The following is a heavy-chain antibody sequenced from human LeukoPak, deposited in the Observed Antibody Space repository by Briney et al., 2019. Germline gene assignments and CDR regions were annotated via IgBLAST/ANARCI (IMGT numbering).Heavy chain of an antibody. V-gene: IGHV3-9*01. Sequence: GGSLRLSCAASGFTFDDYAMHWVRQAPGKGLEWVSGISWNSGSIGYADSVKSRFTISRDNAKNSLYLQMSSLRAEDTALYYCAKDIGMVRGVILMGGFDYWGQGTLVTVSS. CDR3: AKDIGMVRGVILMGGFDY. CDR2: ISWNSGSI. D-gene: IGHD3-10*01. CDR1: GFTFDDYA. J-gene: IGHJ4*02.